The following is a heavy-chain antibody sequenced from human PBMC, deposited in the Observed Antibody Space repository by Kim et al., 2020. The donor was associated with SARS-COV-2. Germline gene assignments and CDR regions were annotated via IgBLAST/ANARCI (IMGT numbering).Heavy chain of an antibody. J-gene: IGHJ4*02. D-gene: IGHD3-22*01. CDR2: IKQDGSEI. V-gene: IGHV3-7*01. CDR1: GFTFRSYW. Sequence: GGSLRLSCAASGFTFRSYWMTWVRRIPGKGLEWVANIKQDGSEIFYVDSVRGRFTISRDNAKKSLYLQVNSLRAEDTAIYYCARGFYYDSSGYYIDFWGQGTLVTVSS. CDR3: ARGFYYDSSGYYIDF.